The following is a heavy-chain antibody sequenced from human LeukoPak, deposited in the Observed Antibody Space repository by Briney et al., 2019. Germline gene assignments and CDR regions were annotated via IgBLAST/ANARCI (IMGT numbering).Heavy chain of an antibody. CDR2: IYYSGST. CDR1: GGSISSGDYS. J-gene: IGHJ4*02. D-gene: IGHD3-10*01. CDR3: ARAGFGIDY. V-gene: IGHV4-30-4*08. Sequence: SETLSLTCIVSGGSISSGDYSWTWIRQPPGKGLEWIGYIYYSGSTYYNPSLKSRVSISVDTSKSQFSLTLSSVTAADTAVYYCARAGFGIDYWGRGTLVTVSS.